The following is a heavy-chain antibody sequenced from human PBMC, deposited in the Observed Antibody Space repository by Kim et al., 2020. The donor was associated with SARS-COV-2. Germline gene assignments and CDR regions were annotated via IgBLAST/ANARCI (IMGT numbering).Heavy chain of an antibody. CDR2: IYYSGST. CDR1: GGSISSSSYY. V-gene: IGHV4-39*01. D-gene: IGHD2-2*02. Sequence: SETLSLTCTVSGGSISSSSYYWGWIRQPPGKGLEWIGSIYYSGSTYYNPSLKSRVTISVDTSKNQFSLKLSSVTAADTAVYYCARRYCSSTSCYTLDYWGQGTLVTVSS. CDR3: ARRYCSSTSCYTLDY. J-gene: IGHJ4*02.